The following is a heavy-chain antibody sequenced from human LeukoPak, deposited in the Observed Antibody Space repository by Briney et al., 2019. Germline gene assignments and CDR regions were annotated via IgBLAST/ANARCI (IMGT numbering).Heavy chain of an antibody. CDR2: ISSSSSTI. Sequence: GGSLRFSCAASGFTFSSHSMNWVRQAPGKGLEWVSYISSSSSTIYYADSVKGRFTISRDNAKNSLYLQMNSLRAEDTAVNYCARGAYYYEDWGQGTLVTVSS. D-gene: IGHD3-22*01. J-gene: IGHJ4*02. CDR3: ARGAYYYED. V-gene: IGHV3-48*01. CDR1: GFTFSSHS.